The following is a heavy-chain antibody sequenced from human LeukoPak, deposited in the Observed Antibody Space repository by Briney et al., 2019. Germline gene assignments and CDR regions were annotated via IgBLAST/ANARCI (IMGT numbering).Heavy chain of an antibody. D-gene: IGHD1-1*01. CDR3: ARDHNYAVDN. V-gene: IGHV3-48*01. CDR1: GFPFIEYS. Sequence: GGSLRLSCTAPGFPFIEYSMNWVRPAAGKGLEWISYIGIDSGNTKYADSVRGRFTISADKAKNSLYLQMNSLRVEDTAVYYCARDHNYAVDNWGQGTLVSVAS. J-gene: IGHJ4*02. CDR2: IGIDSGNT.